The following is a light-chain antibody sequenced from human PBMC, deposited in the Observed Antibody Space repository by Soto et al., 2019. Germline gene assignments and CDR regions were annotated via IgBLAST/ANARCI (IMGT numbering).Light chain of an antibody. CDR3: QQYFTFPT. Sequence: DIQMTQSPSTLSASIGDRVTITCRASQTVSYWLAWYQQKPGKAPKLLIYDAYSLASGVPSRFSGSGSVTEFTLTISSLQPDDFATYYCQQYFTFPTFGQGTRLEIK. V-gene: IGKV1-5*01. CDR2: DAY. J-gene: IGKJ5*01. CDR1: QTVSYW.